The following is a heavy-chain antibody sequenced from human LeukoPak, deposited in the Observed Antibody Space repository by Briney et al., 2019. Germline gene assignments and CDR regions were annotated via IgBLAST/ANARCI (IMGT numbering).Heavy chain of an antibody. CDR2: IWYDGSNK. CDR1: GFTFSSYG. CDR3: AKDLRWELSGLNAFDI. V-gene: IGHV3-33*06. D-gene: IGHD1-26*01. Sequence: PGRSLRLSCAASGFTFSSYGMHWVRQDPGKGLEWVAVIWYDGSNKYYADSVKGRFTISRDNSKNTLYLQMNSLRAEDTAVYYCAKDLRWELSGLNAFDIWGQGTMVTVSS. J-gene: IGHJ3*02.